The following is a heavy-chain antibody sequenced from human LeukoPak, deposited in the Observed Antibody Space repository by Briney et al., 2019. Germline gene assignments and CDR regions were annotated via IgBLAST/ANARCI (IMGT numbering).Heavy chain of an antibody. Sequence: PSETLSLTCTVSGGSISSYYWSWIRQPPGKGLEWVGRIKSKTDGGTTDYAAPVKGRFTISRDDSQNTLYLQMDSLKTEDTAVYYCTTSACTNGVCFTSVDYWGQGTLVTVSS. CDR2: IKSKTDGGTT. D-gene: IGHD2-8*01. CDR1: GGSISSYY. CDR3: TTSACTNGVCFTSVDY. J-gene: IGHJ4*02. V-gene: IGHV3-15*01.